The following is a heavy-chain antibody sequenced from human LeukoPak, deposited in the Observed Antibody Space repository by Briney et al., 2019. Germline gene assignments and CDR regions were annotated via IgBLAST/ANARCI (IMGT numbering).Heavy chain of an antibody. Sequence: PEGSLRLSCAASGFTFSSYWMHWVRQAPGKGLAWVSHINSYGSNTTYADSVKGRFTISRDNAKNTLYLQMNSLSVEDTALYYCASSPAGLWSGDHYGMDIWGQGTTVTVSS. CDR2: INSYGSNT. V-gene: IGHV3-74*01. CDR3: ASSPAGLWSGDHYGMDI. CDR1: GFTFSSYW. J-gene: IGHJ6*02. D-gene: IGHD3-3*01.